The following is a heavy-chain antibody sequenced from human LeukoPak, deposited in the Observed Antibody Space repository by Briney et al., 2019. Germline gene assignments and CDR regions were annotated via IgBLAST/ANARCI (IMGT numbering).Heavy chain of an antibody. V-gene: IGHV3-20*04. Sequence: GGSLRLSCAASGFTFDDYGMSWVRQAPGKGLEWVSSINWSGGSTGYADSVKGRFTISRDNAKNSLYLQMNSLRAEDTALYYCARGGGYGSGSYRDIWGQGTMVTVSS. D-gene: IGHD3-10*01. CDR2: INWSGGST. CDR3: ARGGGYGSGSYRDI. J-gene: IGHJ3*02. CDR1: GFTFDDYG.